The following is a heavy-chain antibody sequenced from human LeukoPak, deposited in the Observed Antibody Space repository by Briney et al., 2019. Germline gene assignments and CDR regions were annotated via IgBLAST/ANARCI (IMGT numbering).Heavy chain of an antibody. CDR3: ARSSTVPNPDY. V-gene: IGHV3-21*01. CDR2: ISSSSSYI. CDR1: GFTVSSNE. J-gene: IGHJ4*02. D-gene: IGHD4-17*01. Sequence: GGSLRLSCAASGFTVSSNEMSWVRQAPGKGLEWVSSISSSSSYIYYADSVKGRFTISRDNAKNSLYLQMNSLRAEDTAVYYCARSSTVPNPDYWGQGTLVTVSS.